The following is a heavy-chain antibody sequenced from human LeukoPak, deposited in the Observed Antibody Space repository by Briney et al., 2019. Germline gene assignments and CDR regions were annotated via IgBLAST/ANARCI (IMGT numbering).Heavy chain of an antibody. CDR3: ARVSTPYYYYYYGMDV. Sequence: ASVKVSCKASGYTFTSYDINWVRQATGQGLEWMGWINPNSGGTNYAQKFQGRVTMTRDTSISTAYMELSRLRSDDTAVYYCARVSTPYYYYYYGMDVWGQGTTVTVSS. CDR1: GYTFTSYD. D-gene: IGHD2-15*01. J-gene: IGHJ6*02. CDR2: INPNSGGT. V-gene: IGHV1-2*02.